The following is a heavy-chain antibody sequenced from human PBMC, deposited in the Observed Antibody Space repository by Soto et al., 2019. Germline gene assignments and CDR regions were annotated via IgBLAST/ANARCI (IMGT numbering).Heavy chain of an antibody. CDR1: AYSFPTFW. CDR2: IYPGDSDT. CDR3: ARSGRDAYYNMDV. V-gene: IGHV5-51*01. Sequence: GESLKISCKGSAYSFPTFWIGWVRQMPGKGLEWMGVIYPGDSDTRYSPSFQGQVTISADRSISTAYLQWSSLKASDTAIYYCARSGRDAYYNMDVWGQVTTVTVSS. D-gene: IGHD3-16*01. J-gene: IGHJ6*02.